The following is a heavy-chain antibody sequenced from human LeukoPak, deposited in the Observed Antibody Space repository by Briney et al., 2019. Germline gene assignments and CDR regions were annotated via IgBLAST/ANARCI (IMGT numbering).Heavy chain of an antibody. CDR1: GGTFSSYT. D-gene: IGHD2-2*03. CDR2: IIPILGIA. Sequence: ASVKVSFTASGGTFSSYTISWVRQAPGQGLEWMGRIIPILGIANYAQKFQGRVTITADKSTSTAYMELSSLRSEDTAVYYCATGYCSSTSCLYFDYWGQGTLVTVSS. V-gene: IGHV1-69*02. CDR3: ATGYCSSTSCLYFDY. J-gene: IGHJ4*02.